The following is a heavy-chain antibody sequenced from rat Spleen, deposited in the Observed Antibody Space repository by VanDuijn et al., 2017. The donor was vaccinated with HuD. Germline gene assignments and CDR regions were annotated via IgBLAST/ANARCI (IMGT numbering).Heavy chain of an antibody. V-gene: IGHV5-29*01. CDR2: ISYDGSAT. D-gene: IGHD4-5*01. Sequence: EVQLVESDGGLVQPGRSLKLSCAASGFTFSDYDMAWVRQAPTKGLEWVASISYDGSATYYRDSVKGRFTLSRDNAKSTLFLQMGSLRSEDTATYYCGRHGRGKTTYYYVMDAWGQGTSVTVSS. CDR1: GFTFSDYD. CDR3: GRHGRGKTTYYYVMDA. J-gene: IGHJ4*01.